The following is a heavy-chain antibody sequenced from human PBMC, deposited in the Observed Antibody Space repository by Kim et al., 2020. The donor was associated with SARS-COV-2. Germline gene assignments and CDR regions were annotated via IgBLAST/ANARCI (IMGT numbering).Heavy chain of an antibody. V-gene: IGHV4-59*08. D-gene: IGHD1-7*01. CDR1: GGSMRSNF. Sequence: SETLSLTCSVSGGSMRSNFWSWIRQPPGKGLEWIGYVYYSGSTNYNPSLKSRVTISIDTSKNQFSLKLSSVTAADTALYYCASLWKTGTTIPIDYWGQGTLVTVSS. CDR3: ASLWKTGTTIPIDY. J-gene: IGHJ4*02. CDR2: VYYSGST.